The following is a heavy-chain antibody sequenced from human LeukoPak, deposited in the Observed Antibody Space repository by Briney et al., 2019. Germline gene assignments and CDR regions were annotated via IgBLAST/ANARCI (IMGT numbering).Heavy chain of an antibody. Sequence: SETLSLTCSVSGGFVTSYYWNWIRQAPGKGLEWIGYIYYSGSTNYNPSLKSRVIISVDTSKNQFSLKLSSVTAADTAVYSCAREHSYYDSSGYYYGSGYFDYWGQGTLVTVSS. D-gene: IGHD3-22*01. CDR2: IYYSGST. CDR1: GGFVTSYY. CDR3: AREHSYYDSSGYYYGSGYFDY. V-gene: IGHV4-59*02. J-gene: IGHJ4*02.